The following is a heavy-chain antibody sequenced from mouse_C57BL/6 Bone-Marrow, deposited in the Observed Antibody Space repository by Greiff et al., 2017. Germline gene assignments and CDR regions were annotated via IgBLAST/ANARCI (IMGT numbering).Heavy chain of an antibody. J-gene: IGHJ4*01. Sequence: QVQLQQPGAELVKPGASVKVSCKASGYTFTSYWMHWVKQRPGQGLEWLGRIHPSDSDTNSNHKFKGRATLTVDNSSSTAYMQLSSLTSEDSAVYYCAIKKWVPTYKAMDYWGQGTSVTVSS. CDR2: IHPSDSDT. V-gene: IGHV1-74*01. D-gene: IGHD1-3*01. CDR3: AIKKWVPTYKAMDY. CDR1: GYTFTSYW.